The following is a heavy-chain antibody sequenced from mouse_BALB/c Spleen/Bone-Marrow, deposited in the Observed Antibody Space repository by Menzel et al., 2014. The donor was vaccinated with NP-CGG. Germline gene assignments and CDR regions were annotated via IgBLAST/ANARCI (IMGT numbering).Heavy chain of an antibody. CDR1: GYTFTSYW. CDR3: ARWGAYFDY. V-gene: IGHV1-61*01. CDR2: IDPSDSET. Sequence: VQLQQSGAELVRPGTPVKLSCKASGYTFTSYWMNWVKQRPGRGLEWIGRIDPSDSETHYNQKFKDKATLTVDKSSSTACIQLSSLTSEYSAVYYYARWGAYFDYWGQGTTLTVSS. J-gene: IGHJ2*01.